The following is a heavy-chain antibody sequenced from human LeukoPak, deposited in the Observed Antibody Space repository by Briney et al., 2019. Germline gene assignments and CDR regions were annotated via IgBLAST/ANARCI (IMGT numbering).Heavy chain of an antibody. Sequence: GASVKVSCKASGYTFTGYYMHWVRQAPGQGLEWMGWINPNSGGTNYAQKFQGRVTMTRDTSISTAYMELSRLRSDDTAVYYCARDRYDFWSGANDYWGQGTLVTVSP. CDR2: INPNSGGT. CDR1: GYTFTGYY. D-gene: IGHD3-3*01. V-gene: IGHV1-2*02. J-gene: IGHJ4*02. CDR3: ARDRYDFWSGANDY.